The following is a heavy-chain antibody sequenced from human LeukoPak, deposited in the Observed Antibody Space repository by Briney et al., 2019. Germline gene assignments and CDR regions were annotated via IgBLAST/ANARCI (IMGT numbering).Heavy chain of an antibody. D-gene: IGHD3-22*01. Sequence: SETLSLTCTVSGGSISSYYWSWIRQPPGKGLEWIGYIYYSGSTNYNPSLKSRVTISVDTSKNQFSLKLSSVTAADTAVYYCAVTYDSSGYYLPANRAEYFQHWGQGTLVTVSS. J-gene: IGHJ1*01. CDR2: IYYSGST. V-gene: IGHV4-59*01. CDR3: AVTYDSSGYYLPANRAEYFQH. CDR1: GGSISSYY.